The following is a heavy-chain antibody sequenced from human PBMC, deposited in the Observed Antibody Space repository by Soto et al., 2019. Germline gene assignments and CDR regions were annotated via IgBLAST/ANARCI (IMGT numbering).Heavy chain of an antibody. CDR3: ARDGVGDYGGFGGY. J-gene: IGHJ4*02. V-gene: IGHV3-33*01. Sequence: LRLSCAASGFTFSSYGMHWVRQAPGKGLEWVAVIWYDGSNKYYADSVKGRFTISRDNSKNTLYLQMNSLRAEDTAVYYCARDGVGDYGGFGGYWGQGTLVTVSS. CDR2: IWYDGSNK. CDR1: GFTFSSYG. D-gene: IGHD4-17*01.